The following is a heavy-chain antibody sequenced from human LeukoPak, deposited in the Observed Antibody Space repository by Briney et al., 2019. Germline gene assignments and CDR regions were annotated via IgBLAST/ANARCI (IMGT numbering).Heavy chain of an antibody. J-gene: IGHJ4*02. Sequence: GGSLRLSCAASGVTFSRYAMSWVRQAPGKGLEWVSAISESGTGTYYADSVKGRFTISRDNSKNTLYLQMNSLRAEDTAVYYCAKAYSSGYYYFDYWGQGTLVTVSS. CDR1: GVTFSRYA. D-gene: IGHD3-22*01. V-gene: IGHV3-23*01. CDR2: ISESGTGT. CDR3: AKAYSSGYYYFDY.